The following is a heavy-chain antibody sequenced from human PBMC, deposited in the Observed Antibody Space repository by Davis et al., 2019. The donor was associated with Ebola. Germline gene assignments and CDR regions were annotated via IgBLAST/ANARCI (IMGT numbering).Heavy chain of an antibody. CDR1: AFTFTDYG. D-gene: IGHD3-10*01. J-gene: IGHJ6*02. CDR3: ARDGSLPSFGELFVARWGMDV. V-gene: IGHV1-18*04. CDR2: ISAYNGNT. Sequence: AASVQVSCKASAFTFTDYGITWVRQAPGQGLEWMGWISAYNGNTNSAQKLQGRVTMTTDTSTTTAYLELRSLRSDDTAVYYCARDGSLPSFGELFVARWGMDVWGQGTTVTVSS.